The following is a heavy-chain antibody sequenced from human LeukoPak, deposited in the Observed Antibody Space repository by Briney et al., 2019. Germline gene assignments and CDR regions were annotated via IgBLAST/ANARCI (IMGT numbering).Heavy chain of an antibody. CDR2: IIPILSIA. V-gene: IGHV1-69*04. Sequence: SPVKVSCKAFGGTFCSYAISWVRQAPGHGLEWMGRIIPILSIANYEQKYQGRVTITADKSTSTTYMELSSLRSEDTAAYYCARNTIAAAGTGVFAFDIWGQGAMVTVSS. D-gene: IGHD6-13*01. J-gene: IGHJ3*02. CDR1: GGTFCSYA. CDR3: ARNTIAAAGTGVFAFDI.